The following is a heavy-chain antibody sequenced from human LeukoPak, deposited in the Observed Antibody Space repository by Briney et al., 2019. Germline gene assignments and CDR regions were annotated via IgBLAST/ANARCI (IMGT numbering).Heavy chain of an antibody. J-gene: IGHJ4*02. Sequence: PSETLSLTCTVSGGSISSSNYYWGWIRQPPGKGLEWIGYIFNSGSTYYNPSLKSRVTILVDTSKNQFSLKLSSVTAADTAVYYCARTSRYYGDYFDYWGQGTLVTVSS. CDR3: ARTSRYYGDYFDY. CDR1: GGSISSSNYY. CDR2: IFNSGST. V-gene: IGHV4-39*07. D-gene: IGHD4-17*01.